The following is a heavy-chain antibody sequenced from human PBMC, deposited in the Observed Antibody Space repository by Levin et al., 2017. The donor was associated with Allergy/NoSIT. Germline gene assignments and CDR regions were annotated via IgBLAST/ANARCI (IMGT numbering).Heavy chain of an antibody. CDR1: GYSFTSYW. J-gene: IGHJ4*02. CDR3: ASGMTAGTSGYYFDY. D-gene: IGHD6-13*01. CDR2: IYPGDSDT. V-gene: IGHV5-51*01. Sequence: KVSCKGSGYSFTSYWSGWVRQLPGKGLEWMGIIYPGDSDTRYSPSFQGQVTISADKSISTAYLQWSSLKASDTAMYYYASGMTAGTSGYYFDYWGQGTLVTVSS.